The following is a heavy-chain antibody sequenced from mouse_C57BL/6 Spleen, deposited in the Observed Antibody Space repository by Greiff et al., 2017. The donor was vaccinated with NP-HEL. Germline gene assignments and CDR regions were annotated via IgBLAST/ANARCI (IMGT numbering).Heavy chain of an antibody. D-gene: IGHD1-1*01. V-gene: IGHV2-5*01. CDR2: IWRGGST. CDR1: GFSLTSYG. CDR3: AKNADPTRGFAY. Sequence: VKLMESGPGLVQPSQSLSITCTASGFSLTSYGVHWVRQSPGKGLEWLGVIWRGGSTDYNAAFMSRLSITKDNSKSQVFFKMNSLQADDTAIYYCAKNADPTRGFAYWGQGTLVTVAA. J-gene: IGHJ3*01.